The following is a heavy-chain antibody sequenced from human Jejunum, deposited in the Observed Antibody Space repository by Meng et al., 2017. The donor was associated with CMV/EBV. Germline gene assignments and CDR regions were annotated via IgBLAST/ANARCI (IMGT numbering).Heavy chain of an antibody. CDR2: IYWDDDK. CDR1: GFSLNTGGVG. Sequence: FSGFSLNTGGVGVGWIRQPPGKALEWLALIYWDDDKRYSPSLKSRLTITKDTSKNQVVLTMTNMDPVDTGTYYCAHKAYSFPSNWFDPWGQGILVTVSS. V-gene: IGHV2-5*02. D-gene: IGHD2-15*01. CDR3: AHKAYSFPSNWFDP. J-gene: IGHJ5*02.